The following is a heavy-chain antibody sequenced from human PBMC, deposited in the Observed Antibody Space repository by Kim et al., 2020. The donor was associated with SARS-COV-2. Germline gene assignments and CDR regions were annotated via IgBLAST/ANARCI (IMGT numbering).Heavy chain of an antibody. CDR1: GGSISNINW. Sequence: SETLSLTCAVSGGSISNINWYNWVRQAPGKGLEWIGEIYHSGSTNYNPSLKSRITISVDKSKNQFSLKLTSVTATDTALYYCASAPLREQFDSWGQGTPVTVSS. V-gene: IGHV4-4*02. D-gene: IGHD6-13*01. J-gene: IGHJ4*02. CDR2: IYHSGST. CDR3: ASAPLREQFDS.